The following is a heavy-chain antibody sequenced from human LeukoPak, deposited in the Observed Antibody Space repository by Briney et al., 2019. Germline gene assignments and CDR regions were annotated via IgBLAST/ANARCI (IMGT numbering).Heavy chain of an antibody. J-gene: IGHJ3*02. V-gene: IGHV4-30-2*01. CDR1: GGSISSGGYS. CDR3: ASTLYYYDSSGYYYLDAFDI. Sequence: PSETLSLTCAVSGGSISSGGYSWSRIRQPPGKGLEWIGYIYHSGSTYYNPSLKSRVTISVDRSKNQFPLKLSSVTAADTAVYYCASTLYYYDSSGYYYLDAFDIWGQGTMVTVSS. D-gene: IGHD3-22*01. CDR2: IYHSGST.